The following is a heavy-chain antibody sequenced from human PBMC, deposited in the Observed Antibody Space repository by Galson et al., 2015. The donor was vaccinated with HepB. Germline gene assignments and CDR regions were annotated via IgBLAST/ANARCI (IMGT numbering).Heavy chain of an antibody. D-gene: IGHD6-6*01. V-gene: IGHV3-7*01. CDR2: IKQDGSEK. CDR3: ARVGYSSSSVRLFDY. CDR1: GFTFSSYW. Sequence: SLRLSCAASGFTFSSYWMSWVRQAPGKGLEWVANIKQDGSEKYYVDSVKGRFTISRDNAKNSLYLQMNSLRAEDTAVYYCARVGYSSSSVRLFDYWGQGTLVTVSS. J-gene: IGHJ4*02.